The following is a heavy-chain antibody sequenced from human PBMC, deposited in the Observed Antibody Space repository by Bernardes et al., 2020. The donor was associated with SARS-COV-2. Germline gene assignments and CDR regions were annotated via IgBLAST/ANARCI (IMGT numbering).Heavy chain of an antibody. CDR3: AREVVAGPLNWFDP. CDR1: GGSISSGGYY. J-gene: IGHJ5*02. V-gene: IGHV4-31*03. D-gene: IGHD6-19*01. Sequence: SETLSLTCTVSGGSISSGGYYWSWIRQHPGKGLEWIGYIYYSGSTYYNPSLKSRVTISVDTSKNQFSLKLSSVTAADTAVYYCAREVVAGPLNWFDPWGQGTLVTVSS. CDR2: IYYSGST.